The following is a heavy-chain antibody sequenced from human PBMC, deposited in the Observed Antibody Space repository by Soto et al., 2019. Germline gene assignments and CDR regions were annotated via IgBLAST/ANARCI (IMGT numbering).Heavy chain of an antibody. V-gene: IGHV4-34*01. CDR1: GGSFSGHY. CDR2: INHSGGT. CDR3: ARAQWELDYYYGMDV. J-gene: IGHJ6*02. Sequence: SETLSLTCAVYGGSFSGHYWSWIRQPPGKGLEWIGEINHSGGTSYNPSLKSRVTISVDTSKSQFSLKLSSVTAADTAVYYCARAQWELDYYYGMDVWGQGTTVTVSS. D-gene: IGHD1-26*01.